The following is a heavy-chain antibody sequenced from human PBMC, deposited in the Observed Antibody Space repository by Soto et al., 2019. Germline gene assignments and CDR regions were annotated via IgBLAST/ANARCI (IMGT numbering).Heavy chain of an antibody. D-gene: IGHD3-10*01. Sequence: GGSLRLSCAASGFSFNSHAMTWVRQAPGKGLEWVSSIGESGDPTYYADSVRGRFTISRDNSKNTFYLQMNTLRVEDTAIYYCAPGSSGAGGEDCWGPGTLVTVSS. CDR1: GFSFNSHA. J-gene: IGHJ4*02. CDR2: IGESGDPT. V-gene: IGHV3-23*01. CDR3: APGSSGAGGEDC.